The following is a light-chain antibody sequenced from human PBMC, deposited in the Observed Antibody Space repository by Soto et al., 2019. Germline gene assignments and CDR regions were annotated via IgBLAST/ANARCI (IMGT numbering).Light chain of an antibody. J-gene: IGKJ4*01. CDR1: QSVSGNY. Sequence: EIVLTQSPATLSLSPGERATLSCGASQSVSGNYLAWYQQKPGLAPRLLIYDASSRAIGIPDRFSGSGSGTDFTRTINRLEPEDFAVYYCQQYGGFPLTFGGGTKVEIK. CDR2: DAS. V-gene: IGKV3D-20*01. CDR3: QQYGGFPLT.